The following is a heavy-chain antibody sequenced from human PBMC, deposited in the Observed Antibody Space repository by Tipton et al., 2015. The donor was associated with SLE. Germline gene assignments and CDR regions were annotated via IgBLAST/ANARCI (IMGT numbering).Heavy chain of an antibody. D-gene: IGHD3-10*01. J-gene: IGHJ3*02. Sequence: LRLSCTVSGGSISSGGYYWSWIRQHPGKGLEWIGYIYYSGSTYYNPSLKSRVTISVDTSKNQFSLKLSSVTAADTAVYYCAREGSNQTGSGSAFDTWGQGTMVTVSS. V-gene: IGHV4-31*02. CDR1: GGSISSGGYY. CDR2: IYYSGST. CDR3: AREGSNQTGSGSAFDT.